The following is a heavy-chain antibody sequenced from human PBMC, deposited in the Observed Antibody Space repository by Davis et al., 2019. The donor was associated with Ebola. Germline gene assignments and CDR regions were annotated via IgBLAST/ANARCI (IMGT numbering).Heavy chain of an antibody. CDR3: ARLDVRTGYYYPTLYYFDY. Sequence: GSLRLSCTVSGGSISSSSYYWGWIRQPPGKGLEWIGSIYYSGSTYYNPSLKSRVTISVDTSKNQFSLKLSSVTAADTAVYYCARLDVRTGYYYPTLYYFDYWGQGTLVTVSS. J-gene: IGHJ4*02. V-gene: IGHV4-39*01. CDR2: IYYSGST. CDR1: GGSISSSSYY. D-gene: IGHD3-10*01.